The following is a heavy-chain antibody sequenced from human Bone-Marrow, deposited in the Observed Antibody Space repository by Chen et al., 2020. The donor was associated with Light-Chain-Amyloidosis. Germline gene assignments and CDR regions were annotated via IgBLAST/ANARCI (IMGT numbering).Heavy chain of an antibody. CDR3: ASLRDGYNFDY. V-gene: IGHV5-51*01. CDR2: IYPDDSVA. Sequence: EVQLEQSGPEVKKPGEYLKISCKGTGYTFPNYWIGWVRQMPGDGLECSRVIYPDDSVASYSPSFEGQVTISADNSISTAYLQWRSLKASDTAMYYCASLRDGYNFDYWGQGTLVTVSS. J-gene: IGHJ4*02. D-gene: IGHD5-12*01. CDR1: GYTFPNYW.